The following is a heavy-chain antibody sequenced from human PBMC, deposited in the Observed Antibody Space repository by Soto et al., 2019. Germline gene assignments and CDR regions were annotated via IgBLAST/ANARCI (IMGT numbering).Heavy chain of an antibody. Sequence: QVQLQESGPGLVKPSETLSLTCTVSVSGGSVSTGVHYWSWIRQPPGKGLEWIGYIYYSGSTNYNPTLKSRVTISVDTSKNQFSLKLTSVTAADTAVYYCARGYYSSWYWFDRWGRGTLVTVSS. CDR1: GGSVSTGVHY. J-gene: IGHJ2*01. CDR3: ARGYYSSWYWFDR. CDR2: IYYSGST. D-gene: IGHD6-13*01. V-gene: IGHV4-61*08.